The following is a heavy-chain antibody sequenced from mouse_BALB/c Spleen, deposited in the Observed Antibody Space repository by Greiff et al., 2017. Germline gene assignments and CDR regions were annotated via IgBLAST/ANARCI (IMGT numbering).Heavy chain of an antibody. CDR1: GFNIKDYY. CDR3: ARWYEDYYYAMDY. CDR2: IDPENGNT. Sequence: VQLQQSGAELVRPGALVKLSCKASGFNIKDYYMHWVKQRPEQGLEWIGWIDPENGNTIYDPKFQGKASITADTSSNTAYLQLSSLTSEDTAVYYCARWYEDYYYAMDYWGQGTSVTVSS. D-gene: IGHD2-14*01. J-gene: IGHJ4*01. V-gene: IGHV14-1*02.